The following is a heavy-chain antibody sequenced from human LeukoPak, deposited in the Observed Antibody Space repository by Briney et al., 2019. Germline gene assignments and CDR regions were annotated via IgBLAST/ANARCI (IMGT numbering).Heavy chain of an antibody. CDR3: ARGGGGSGSYYRSVVFDY. CDR1: GGSISSSSYY. J-gene: IGHJ4*02. V-gene: IGHV4-39*07. Sequence: SDTLSLTCAVSGGSISSSSYYWGWIRQPPGKGLEWIGTIYYSGSTNYNPSLKSRVTISIDTSKNQFSLKLSSVTAADTAVYYCARGGGGSGSYYRSVVFDYWGQGTLVTFSS. CDR2: IYYSGST. D-gene: IGHD3-10*01.